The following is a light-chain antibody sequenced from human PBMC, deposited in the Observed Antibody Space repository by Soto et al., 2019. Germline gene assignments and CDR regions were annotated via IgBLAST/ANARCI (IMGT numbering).Light chain of an antibody. V-gene: IGLV2-14*03. CDR2: DVS. CDR3: SSYTSCNTVL. CDR1: SSDVGAYNY. J-gene: IGLJ2*01. Sequence: QSALTQPASVSGSPGQSITISCTGTSSDVGAYNYVSWYQHYPGRAPKLMIYDVSNRPSGVSDRFSGSKSGSTASLTISGLQAEDESDYYCSSYTSCNTVLFGGGTKLTVL.